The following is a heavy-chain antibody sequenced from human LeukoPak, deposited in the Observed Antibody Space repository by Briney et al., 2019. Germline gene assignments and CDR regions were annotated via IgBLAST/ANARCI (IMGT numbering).Heavy chain of an antibody. CDR3: ARDPLRESSSAFDI. V-gene: IGHV1-69*05. Sequence: ASVKVSCKASGDTFSSYAISWVRQAPGQGLEWMGGIIPIFGTANYPQKFLGRVTITTDEYMSTAYMELSSLRSEDTAVYYCARDPLRESSSAFDIWGQGTMVTVSS. D-gene: IGHD6-6*01. CDR1: GDTFSSYA. CDR2: IIPIFGTA. J-gene: IGHJ3*02.